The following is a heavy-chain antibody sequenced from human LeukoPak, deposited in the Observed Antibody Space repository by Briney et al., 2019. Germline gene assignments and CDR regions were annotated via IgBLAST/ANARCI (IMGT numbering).Heavy chain of an antibody. CDR3: AKDRASWTPVRVISYYYGMDV. V-gene: IGHV3-30*02. J-gene: IGHJ6*02. CDR1: GFTFSSYG. D-gene: IGHD2-2*01. Sequence: GGSLRLSWAASGFTFSSYGMHWVRQAPGKGLEWVAFIRYDGSNKYYADSVKGRFTISRDNSKNTLYLQMNSLRAEDTAVYYCAKDRASWTPVRVISYYYGMDVWGQGTTVTVSS. CDR2: IRYDGSNK.